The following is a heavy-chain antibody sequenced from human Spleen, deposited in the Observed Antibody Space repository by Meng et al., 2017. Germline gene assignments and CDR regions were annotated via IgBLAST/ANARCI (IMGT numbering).Heavy chain of an antibody. J-gene: IGHJ4*02. Sequence: GESLKISCATSGFPFSNCGMNWVRQAPGKGLEWVSTIHANGRDTHYADSVKGRFTISRDTSKNTVYLHMNSLRAEDTALYYCAQDASATFWSGYHARWGQGTLVTVSS. V-gene: IGHV3-23*01. CDR2: IHANGRDT. CDR3: AQDASATFWSGYHAR. CDR1: GFPFSNCG. D-gene: IGHD3-3*01.